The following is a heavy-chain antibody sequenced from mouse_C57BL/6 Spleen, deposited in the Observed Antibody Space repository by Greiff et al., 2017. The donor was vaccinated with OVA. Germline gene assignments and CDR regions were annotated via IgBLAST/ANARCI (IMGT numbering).Heavy chain of an antibody. CDR3: ARIYYYGSSPHFDY. CDR1: GYTFTDYN. D-gene: IGHD1-1*01. CDR2: INPNNGGT. V-gene: IGHV1-22*01. J-gene: IGHJ2*01. Sequence: EVQLQQSGPELVKPGASVKMSCKASGYTFTDYNMHWVKQSHGKSLEWIGYINPNNGGTSYNQQLKGKATLTVNKSSSTAYMELRSLTSEDSAVYYCARIYYYGSSPHFDYWGQGTTLTVSS.